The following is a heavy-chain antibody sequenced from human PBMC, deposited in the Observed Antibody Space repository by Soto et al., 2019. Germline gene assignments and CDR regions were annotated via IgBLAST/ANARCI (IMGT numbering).Heavy chain of an antibody. CDR2: INPNSGGT. V-gene: IGHV1-2*02. CDR3: AREPATAKPEGVDF. D-gene: IGHD1-1*01. J-gene: IGHJ4*02. Sequence: ASVKVSCKASGYTFSDYYIHWVRQAPGQGLEWMGWINPNSGGTKYAPKFQGGVTMTRDTSITTAYMELSRLRSGDTAVYYCAREPATAKPEGVDFWGQGTLVTSPQ. CDR1: GYTFSDYY.